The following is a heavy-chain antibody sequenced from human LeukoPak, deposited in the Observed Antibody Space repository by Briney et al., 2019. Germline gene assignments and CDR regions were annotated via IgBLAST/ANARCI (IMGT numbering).Heavy chain of an antibody. Sequence: ASVKVPCKASGYTFTSYYMHWVRQAPGQGLEWMGIINPSGGSTSYAQKFQGRVTMTRDTSTSTVYMELSSLRSEDTAVYYCASTLVAAAPLDYWGQGTLVTVSP. CDR3: ASTLVAAAPLDY. V-gene: IGHV1-46*01. CDR2: INPSGGST. D-gene: IGHD2-15*01. CDR1: GYTFTSYY. J-gene: IGHJ4*02.